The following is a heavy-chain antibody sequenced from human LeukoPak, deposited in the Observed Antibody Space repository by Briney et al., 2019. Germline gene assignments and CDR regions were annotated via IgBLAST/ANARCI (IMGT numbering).Heavy chain of an antibody. CDR2: IYYSGST. CDR3: ARDIPGPDRLYYYMDV. CDR1: GGSFSGYY. Sequence: SETLSLTCAVYGGSFSGYYWSWIRHPPGKGLEWIGYIYYSGSTNYNPSLKSRVTMSVDTSKNQFSLKLSSVTAADTAVYYCARDIPGPDRLYYYMDVWGKGTTVTISS. V-gene: IGHV4-34*11. J-gene: IGHJ6*03.